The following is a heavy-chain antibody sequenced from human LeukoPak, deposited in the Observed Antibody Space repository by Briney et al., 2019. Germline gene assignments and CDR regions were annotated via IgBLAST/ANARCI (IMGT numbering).Heavy chain of an antibody. V-gene: IGHV3-48*03. J-gene: IGHJ4*02. CDR2: ISSSGSTI. CDR3: ARPRSRGVQYFDY. CDR1: GFTFSSYE. D-gene: IGHD3-10*01. Sequence: GGSLRLSCAASGFTFSSYEMNWVRQAPGKGLEWVSYISSSGSTIYYADSVKGRFTISRDNAKNSLYLQMNSLRAEDSAVYYCARPRSRGVQYFDYWGQGTLVTVSS.